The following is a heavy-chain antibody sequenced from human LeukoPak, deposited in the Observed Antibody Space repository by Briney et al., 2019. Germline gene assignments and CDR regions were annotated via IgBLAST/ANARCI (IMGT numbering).Heavy chain of an antibody. J-gene: IGHJ4*02. D-gene: IGHD1-14*01. Sequence: GSLRLSCAASGFTFSSYGMHWDRQAPGKGLEWVAVISYDGSNKYYADSVKGRFTISRDNSKNTLYLQMNSLRAEDTAVYYCAKDPAGAPEYYFDYWGQGTLVTVSS. CDR2: ISYDGSNK. V-gene: IGHV3-30*18. CDR1: GFTFSSYG. CDR3: AKDPAGAPEYYFDY.